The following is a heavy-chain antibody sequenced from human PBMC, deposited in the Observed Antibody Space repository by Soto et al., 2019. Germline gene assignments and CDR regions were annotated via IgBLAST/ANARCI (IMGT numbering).Heavy chain of an antibody. V-gene: IGHV4-38-2*01. CDR3: ERAWFGELTEGYFDY. CDR2: IYHSGST. CDR1: GYSISSGYY. D-gene: IGHD3-10*01. Sequence: SETLSLTCAVSGYSISSGYYWGWIRQPPGKGLEWIGSIYHSGSTYYNPSLKSRVTISVDTSKNQFSLKLSSVTAADTAVYYCERAWFGELTEGYFDYWGQGTLVTVSS. J-gene: IGHJ4*02.